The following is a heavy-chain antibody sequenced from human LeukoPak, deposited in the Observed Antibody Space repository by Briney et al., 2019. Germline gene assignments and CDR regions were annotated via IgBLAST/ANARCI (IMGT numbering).Heavy chain of an antibody. CDR3: ARDPGSSAFDY. V-gene: IGHV3-7*01. CDR2: INQDESVK. D-gene: IGHD5/OR15-5a*01. J-gene: IGHJ4*02. Sequence: GGSLRLSCAASGFTFSSYSMNWVRQAPGKGLEFVANINQDESVKNYVDSVKGRFTISRDNAENSLHLQMNSLRVEDTAVYYCARDPGSSAFDYWGQGTLVTVSS. CDR1: GFTFSSYS.